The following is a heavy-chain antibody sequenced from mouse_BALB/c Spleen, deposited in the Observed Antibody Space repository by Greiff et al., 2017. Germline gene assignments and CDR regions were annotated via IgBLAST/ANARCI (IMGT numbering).Heavy chain of an antibody. J-gene: IGHJ4*01. CDR1: GFSLTSYG. Sequence: QVQLQQSGPGLVQPSQSLSITCTVSGFSLTSYGVHWVRQSPGKGLEWLGVIWSGGSTDYNAAFISRLSISKDNSKSQVFFKMNSLQADDTAIYYCARNSPSTVVATRGHYYAMDYWGQGTSVTVSS. CDR3: ARNSPSTVVATRGHYYAMDY. CDR2: IWSGGST. D-gene: IGHD1-1*01. V-gene: IGHV2-4-1*01.